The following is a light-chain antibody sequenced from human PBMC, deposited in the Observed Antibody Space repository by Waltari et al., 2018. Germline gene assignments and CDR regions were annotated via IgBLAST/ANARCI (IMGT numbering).Light chain of an antibody. V-gene: IGLV1-44*01. CDR3: AVWDDSFNCPV. J-gene: IGLJ3*02. Sequence: QSVLTQPPSASGTPGQRVTISCSGSSSNIGSNTVNWYQQLPGTAPKLLIYSNNSRPSGVPDCFSVSKSGTSSSLAIIGLQSDDDADYYFAVWDDSFNCPVFGGWTMLTLL. CDR1: SSNIGSNT. CDR2: SNN.